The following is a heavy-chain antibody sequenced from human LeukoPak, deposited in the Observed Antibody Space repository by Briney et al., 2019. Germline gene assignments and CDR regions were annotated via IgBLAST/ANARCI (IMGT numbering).Heavy chain of an antibody. J-gene: IGHJ6*03. V-gene: IGHV4-34*01. D-gene: IGHD3-10*01. CDR1: GVSFSGYY. Sequence: SETLSLTCAVYGVSFSGYYWSWIRQPPGKGLEGIGEINHSGSTNYNPSLQSRVTISVDTFKNQFSLKLSSVTAADKAVYYCARRGCYGSGSFYYYYYYMDVWGKGTTVTISS. CDR3: ARRGCYGSGSFYYYYYYMDV. CDR2: INHSGST.